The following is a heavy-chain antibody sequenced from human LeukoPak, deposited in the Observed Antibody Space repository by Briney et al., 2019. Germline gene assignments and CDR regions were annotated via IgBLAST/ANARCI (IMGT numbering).Heavy chain of an antibody. CDR1: GGTFSSSA. CDR2: IIPVLNIT. D-gene: IGHD5-18*01. Sequence: SVKVSCKTSGGTFSSSAITWVRQSPGQGLEWMGRIIPVLNITTYAQKFQGSVTITADTSTSTVYMELSSLRSEETAVYYCARDQGLTAPPPYGLDVWGQGTTVIVSS. CDR3: ARDQGLTAPPPYGLDV. J-gene: IGHJ6*02. V-gene: IGHV1-69*04.